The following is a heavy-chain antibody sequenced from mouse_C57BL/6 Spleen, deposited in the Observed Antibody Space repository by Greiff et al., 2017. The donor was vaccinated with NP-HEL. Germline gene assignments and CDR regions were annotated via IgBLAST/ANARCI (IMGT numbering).Heavy chain of an antibody. CDR3: ARHYYYGSSYFDY. CDR1: GFTFSSYT. CDR2: ISGGGGNT. D-gene: IGHD1-1*01. Sequence: VMLVESGGGLVKPGGSLKLSCAASGFTFSSYTMSWVRQTPEKRLEWVATISGGGGNTYYPDSVKGRFTISRDNAKNTLYLQMSSLRSEDTALYYCARHYYYGSSYFDYWGQGTTLTVSS. V-gene: IGHV5-9*01. J-gene: IGHJ2*01.